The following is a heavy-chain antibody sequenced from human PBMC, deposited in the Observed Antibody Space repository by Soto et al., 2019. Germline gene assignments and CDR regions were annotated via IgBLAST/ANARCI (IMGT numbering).Heavy chain of an antibody. V-gene: IGHV3-23*01. CDR2: ISYSDHST. D-gene: IGHD3-10*01. CDR1: GFTFSRYA. CDR3: ERRGGRNGLGNFAS. J-gene: IGHJ4*01. Sequence: GGSLRLSCAASGFTFSRYAMNWVRQAPGKGLEWVSSISYSDHSTYYADSVKGRFTISRDNSKDTLYLQMNNLRAEDTAVYYCERRGGRNGLGNFASRGHATLVTVSS.